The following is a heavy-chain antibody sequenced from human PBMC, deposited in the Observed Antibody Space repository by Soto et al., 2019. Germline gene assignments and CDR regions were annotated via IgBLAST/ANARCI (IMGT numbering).Heavy chain of an antibody. J-gene: IGHJ4*02. CDR3: ARDTYSTGWYALDY. CDR2: VYYSGST. V-gene: IGHV4-31*03. Sequence: SETLSLTCTVSGGSISSGGYYWTWIRQHPGKGLEWIGYVYYSGSTYYNPSLKSRVTISVDTSKNHFSLKLSSVTAADTAVYYCARDTYSTGWYALDYWGQGALVTVSS. CDR1: GGSISSGGYY. D-gene: IGHD6-19*01.